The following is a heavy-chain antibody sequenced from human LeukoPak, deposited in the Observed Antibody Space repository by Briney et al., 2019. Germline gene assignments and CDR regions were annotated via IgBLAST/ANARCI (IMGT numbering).Heavy chain of an antibody. Sequence: SETLSLTCTFSDGDINTSPYYWGWIRQPPGKGLQWIGSVYYSGSTYYSPSLKSRVTISVDTSKNQFSLKVTSVTAADTAVYYCARSTEGYCSSTSCYVFDYWGQGTLVTVSS. CDR1: DGDINTSPYY. D-gene: IGHD2-2*01. CDR3: ARSTEGYCSSTSCYVFDY. J-gene: IGHJ4*02. CDR2: VYYSGST. V-gene: IGHV4-39*07.